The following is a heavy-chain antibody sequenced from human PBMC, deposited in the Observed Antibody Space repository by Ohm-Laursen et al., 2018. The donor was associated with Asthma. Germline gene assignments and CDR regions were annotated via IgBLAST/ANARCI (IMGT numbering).Heavy chain of an antibody. D-gene: IGHD4-23*01. CDR2: IFQTGSS. CDR1: GGSITSGPFY. J-gene: IGHJ4*02. V-gene: IGHV4-31*03. Sequence: SQTLSLTCTVSGGSITSGPFYWGWIRQHPGKGLEWIGYIFQTGSSYYNPSLKSRVSISVDTSKNQFSLRVSSVTAADTAVYYCAREATVITRYFDSWGQGILVTVSS. CDR3: AREATVITRYFDS.